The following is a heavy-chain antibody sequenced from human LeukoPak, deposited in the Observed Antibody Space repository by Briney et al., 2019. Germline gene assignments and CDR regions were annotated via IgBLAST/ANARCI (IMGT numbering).Heavy chain of an antibody. V-gene: IGHV4-31*03. Sequence: SETLSLTCTVSGGSISSTSYYWSWIRHHPGKGLEWIGYIYYSGSAYYNPSLKSRLTMSVDTSKNQFSLKLSSVTAADTAVYYCARGSRVMAATVNWFDPWGQGTLATVSS. D-gene: IGHD2-15*01. CDR1: GGSISSTSYY. CDR3: ARGSRVMAATVNWFDP. CDR2: IYYSGSA. J-gene: IGHJ5*02.